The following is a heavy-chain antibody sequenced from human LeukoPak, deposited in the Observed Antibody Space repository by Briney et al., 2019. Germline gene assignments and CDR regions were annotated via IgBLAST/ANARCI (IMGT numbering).Heavy chain of an antibody. D-gene: IGHD3-10*01. CDR3: AKYRGFGDSYDS. J-gene: IGHJ5*01. V-gene: IGHV3-23*01. CDR1: GFPFTIYA. CDR2: IGGSST. Sequence: PGGSLRLSCAASGFPFTIYAMSWVRQAPGKGLEWVSSIGGSSTYYADFMKGRFTISRDTSKNTMDLQMNSLRAEDTAIYYCAKYRGFGDSYDSWGHGTLVTVSS.